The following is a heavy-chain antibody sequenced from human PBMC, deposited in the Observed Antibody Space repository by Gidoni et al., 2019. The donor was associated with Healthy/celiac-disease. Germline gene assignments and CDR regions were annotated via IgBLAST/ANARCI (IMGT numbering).Heavy chain of an antibody. CDR2: INPNSGGT. D-gene: IGHD3-22*01. Sequence: QVPLVQSGAEVKKPGASVKVSCKAAGYTFTGYYMRWVRQAPGQGLEWMGWINPNSGGTNCAQKFQGWVTMTRDTSSSTAYMELSRLRSDDTAVYYCAREDRGYYYYGMDVWGQGTTVTVSS. J-gene: IGHJ6*02. CDR3: AREDRGYYYYGMDV. CDR1: GYTFTGYY. V-gene: IGHV1-2*04.